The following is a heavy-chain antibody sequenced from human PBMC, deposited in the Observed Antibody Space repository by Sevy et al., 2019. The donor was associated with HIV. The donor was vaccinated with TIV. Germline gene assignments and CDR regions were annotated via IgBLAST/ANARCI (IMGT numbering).Heavy chain of an antibody. V-gene: IGHV3-43*01. D-gene: IGHD3-22*01. CDR2: ISWDGGST. CDR3: AKERPEYYYDSSGYSGFHLDY. J-gene: IGHJ4*02. CDR1: GFTFDDYT. Sequence: GGSLRLSCAASGFTFDDYTMHWVRQAPGKGLEWVSLISWDGGSTYYADSVKGRFTISRDNSKNSLYLQMNSLRTEDTALYYCAKERPEYYYDSSGYSGFHLDYWGQGTLVTVSS.